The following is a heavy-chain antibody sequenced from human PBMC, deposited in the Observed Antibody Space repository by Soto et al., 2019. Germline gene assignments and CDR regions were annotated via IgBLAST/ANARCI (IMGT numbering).Heavy chain of an antibody. V-gene: IGHV4-30-4*01. CDR1: GGSISSGDYY. CDR3: ARIPLNYYGSGSYLIDY. J-gene: IGHJ4*02. D-gene: IGHD3-10*01. Sequence: SETLSLTCTVSGGSISSGDYYWSWIRQPPGKGLEWIGYIYYSGSTYYNPSLKSRVTISVDTSKNQFSLKLSSVTAADTAVYYCARIPLNYYGSGSYLIDYWGQGARVTVSS. CDR2: IYYSGST.